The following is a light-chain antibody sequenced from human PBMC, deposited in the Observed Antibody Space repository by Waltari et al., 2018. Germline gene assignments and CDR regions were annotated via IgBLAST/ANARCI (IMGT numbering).Light chain of an antibody. CDR3: QQYDNLPPEFT. CDR1: HDIDNF. Sequence: DIQMTQSPSSLSASVGDRVTITCQASHDIDNFLNLYQQKPGKPPQLLIYDASTLETGVPPRFSGSGSGTHFTLTISSLQPEDIASYYCQQYDNLPPEFTFGGGTKVQI. V-gene: IGKV1-33*01. CDR2: DAS. J-gene: IGKJ4*01.